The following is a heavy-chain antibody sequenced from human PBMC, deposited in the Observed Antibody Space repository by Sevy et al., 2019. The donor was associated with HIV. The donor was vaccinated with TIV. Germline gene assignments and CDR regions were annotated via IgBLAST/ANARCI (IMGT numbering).Heavy chain of an antibody. Sequence: GGSLRLSCAASGFTFSRYSMNWVRQAPGKGLEWVATMNQDGTERDYVDSVKGRFTISRDNTKTSLFLQMNSLSAEDTGVYYCVREGLGGFSYSLDCWGQGTLVTVSS. CDR3: VREGLGGFSYSLDC. CDR1: GFTFSRYS. CDR2: MNQDGTER. J-gene: IGHJ4*02. V-gene: IGHV3-7*01. D-gene: IGHD3-16*01.